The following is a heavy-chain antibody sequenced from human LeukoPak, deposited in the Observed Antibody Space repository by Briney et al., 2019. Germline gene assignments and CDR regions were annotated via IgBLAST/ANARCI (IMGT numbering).Heavy chain of an antibody. J-gene: IGHJ2*01. D-gene: IGHD4-17*01. Sequence: GGSLRLSCAASGFTFSSYEMNWVRQAPGKGLEWVSYISSSGSTIYYADSVKGRFTISRDNAKKSLYLQMNSLRAEDTAVYYCARSTVTKGDYWYFDLWGRGTLDTVSS. CDR3: ARSTVTKGDYWYFDL. CDR1: GFTFSSYE. V-gene: IGHV3-48*03. CDR2: ISSSGSTI.